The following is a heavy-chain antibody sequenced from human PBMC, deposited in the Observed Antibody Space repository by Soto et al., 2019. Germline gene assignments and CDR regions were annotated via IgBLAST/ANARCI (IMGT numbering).Heavy chain of an antibody. D-gene: IGHD6-13*01. CDR3: ARVSSSWGLVNYFDY. Sequence: PSETLSLTCTVSGGSISSSDYYWSWIRQPPGKGLQWIGYINYSGRTYYNPSLKSRLSMSLDTTKNQFSLKLTSVTAADRAVYYCARVSSSWGLVNYFDYWGQGTLVTAPQ. J-gene: IGHJ4*02. CDR2: INYSGRT. CDR1: GGSISSSDYY. V-gene: IGHV4-30-4*01.